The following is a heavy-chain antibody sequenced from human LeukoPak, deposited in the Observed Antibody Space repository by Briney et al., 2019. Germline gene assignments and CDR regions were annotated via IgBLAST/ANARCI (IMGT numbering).Heavy chain of an antibody. CDR3: TTDRRLAASSPHDY. D-gene: IGHD6-19*01. CDR2: IKSKTDGGTT. CDR1: GFTFSNAW. Sequence: PGGSLRLSCAASGFTFSNAWMSWVRQAPGKGLEWVGRIKSKTDGGTTDYAAPVKGRFTISRDDSKNTLYLQMNSLRTEDTAVYYCTTDRRLAASSPHDYWGQGTLVTVSS. J-gene: IGHJ4*02. V-gene: IGHV3-15*01.